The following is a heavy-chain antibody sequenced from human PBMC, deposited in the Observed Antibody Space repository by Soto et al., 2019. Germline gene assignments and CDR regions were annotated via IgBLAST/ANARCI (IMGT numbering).Heavy chain of an antibody. Sequence: GGSLRLSCAASGFTFISYAMHWVRQAPGKGLEWVAVISYDGSNKYYADSVKGRFTISRDNSKNTLYLQMNSLRAEDTAVYYCARTGYCSSTSCFYFDYWGQGTLVTVSS. V-gene: IGHV3-30-3*01. D-gene: IGHD2-2*03. CDR2: ISYDGSNK. CDR1: GFTFISYA. CDR3: ARTGYCSSTSCFYFDY. J-gene: IGHJ4*02.